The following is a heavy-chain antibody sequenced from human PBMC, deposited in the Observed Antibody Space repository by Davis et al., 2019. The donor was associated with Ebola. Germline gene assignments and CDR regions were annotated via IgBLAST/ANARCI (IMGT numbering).Heavy chain of an antibody. V-gene: IGHV3-74*01. CDR1: GFTFSSYW. CDR3: ARFTVLRWFDP. D-gene: IGHD4-17*01. Sequence: GESLKISCAASGFTFSSYWMHWVRQAPGKGLVWVSRINSDGSSTSYADSVKGRFTISRDNAKNTLYLQMNSLRAEDTAVYYCARFTVLRWFDPWGQGTLVTVSS. CDR2: INSDGSST. J-gene: IGHJ5*02.